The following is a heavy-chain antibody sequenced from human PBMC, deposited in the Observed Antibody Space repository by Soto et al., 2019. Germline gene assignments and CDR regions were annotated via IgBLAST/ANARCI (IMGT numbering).Heavy chain of an antibody. J-gene: IGHJ6*03. Sequence: ASVKVSCKASGGTFSSYTISWVRQAPGQGLEWMGRIIPILGIANYAQKFQGRVTITADKSTSTAYMELSSLRSEDTAVYYCAREVTNGPADDYYYYYMDVWGKGTTVTVSS. CDR2: IIPILGIA. CDR3: AREVTNGPADDYYYYYMDV. CDR1: GGTFSSYT. V-gene: IGHV1-69*04. D-gene: IGHD2-8*01.